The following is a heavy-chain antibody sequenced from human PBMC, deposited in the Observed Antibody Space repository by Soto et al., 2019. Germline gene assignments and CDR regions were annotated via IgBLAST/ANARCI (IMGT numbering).Heavy chain of an antibody. Sequence: SETLSLTCTVSGGSISSGGYYWSWIPKPPGKGLEWIGYIDYSGSTFYNPSLKSRVTISVDTSKNHFSLKLSSVSAADTAAYYCARAAGSGSRYYYYYGMDVWGQGTTVTVSS. CDR2: IDYSGST. CDR1: GGSISSGGYY. CDR3: ARAAGSGSRYYYYYGMDV. J-gene: IGHJ6*02. V-gene: IGHV4-30-4*01. D-gene: IGHD3-10*01.